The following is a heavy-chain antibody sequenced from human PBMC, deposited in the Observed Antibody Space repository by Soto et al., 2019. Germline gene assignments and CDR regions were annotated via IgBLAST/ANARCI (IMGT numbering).Heavy chain of an antibody. J-gene: IGHJ5*02. CDR3: ASSVATTDNWFDP. CDR2: IYYSGST. CDR1: GGSISSGGYY. V-gene: IGHV4-31*03. D-gene: IGHD5-12*01. Sequence: SETLSLTCTVSGGSISSGGYYCTCIRQHPWKGLELIGYIYYSGSTYYNPSLKSRVTISVGTSKNQFSLKLSSVTAADTAVYYCASSVATTDNWFDPWGQGTLVTVSS.